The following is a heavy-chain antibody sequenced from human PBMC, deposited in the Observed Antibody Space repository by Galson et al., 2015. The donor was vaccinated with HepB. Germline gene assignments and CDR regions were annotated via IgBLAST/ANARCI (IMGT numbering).Heavy chain of an antibody. J-gene: IGHJ4*02. V-gene: IGHV3-33*01. CDR2: IWHDGNNQ. D-gene: IGHD5-18*01. CDR3: VRESPMAMVTFDL. Sequence: SLRLACAASGFIFSRHGIHWVRQAPGKGLECVEMIWHDGNNQPYADSVKGRFTISRDNSKNTLYLQMNSLRAEDTAVYYCVRESPMAMVTFDLWGRGTLVTVSS. CDR1: GFIFSRHG.